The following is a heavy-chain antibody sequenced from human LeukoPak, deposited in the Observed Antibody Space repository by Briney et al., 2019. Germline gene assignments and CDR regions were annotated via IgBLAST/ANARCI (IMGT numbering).Heavy chain of an antibody. CDR3: AREPPYSSSSPFFDY. V-gene: IGHV1-2*02. Sequence: EASVKVSCQASGYTFTGYYMHWVRQAPGQGLEWMGWINPNSGGTNYAQKFQGRVTMTRDTSISTAYMELSRLRSDDTAVYYCAREPPYSSSSPFFDYWGQGTLVTVSS. CDR1: GYTFTGYY. D-gene: IGHD6-6*01. J-gene: IGHJ4*02. CDR2: INPNSGGT.